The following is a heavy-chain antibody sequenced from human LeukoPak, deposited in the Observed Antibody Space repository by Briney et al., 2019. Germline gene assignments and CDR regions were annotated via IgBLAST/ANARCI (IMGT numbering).Heavy chain of an antibody. CDR2: ISGSGGST. D-gene: IGHD3-10*01. V-gene: IGHV3-23*01. J-gene: IGHJ4*02. CDR3: ANLRGSGGVGY. CDR1: GFTFSSYA. Sequence: GGSLRLSCAASGFTFSSYAMSWVRQAPGKGLEWVSAISGSGGSTYYADSVKGRFTISRDNSKNTLYLQMNSLRAEDTAVYYCANLRGSGGVGYWGQGTLVTVSS.